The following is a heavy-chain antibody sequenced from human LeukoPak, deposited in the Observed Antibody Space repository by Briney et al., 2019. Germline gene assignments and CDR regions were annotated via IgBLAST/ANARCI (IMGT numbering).Heavy chain of an antibody. CDR3: AGTMVRGVIISQNAFDI. CDR2: ISSSSSTI. Sequence: GGSLRLSCAASGFTFSSYSMNWVRQAPGKGLEWVSYISSSSSTIYYADSVKGRFTISRDNAKNSLYLQMSSLRDEDTAVYYCAGTMVRGVIISQNAFDIWGQGTMVTVSS. D-gene: IGHD3-10*01. V-gene: IGHV3-48*02. J-gene: IGHJ3*02. CDR1: GFTFSSYS.